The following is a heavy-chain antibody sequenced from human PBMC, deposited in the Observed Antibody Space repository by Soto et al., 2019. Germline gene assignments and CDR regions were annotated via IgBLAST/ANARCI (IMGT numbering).Heavy chain of an antibody. Sequence: GGSLRIGCAASGFTFSSSWMSVVLKAPGKGLEGVANIKQDGSEKYYVDSVKGRFTIPRDNAKNSLYLQMNSLRAEDTAVHYCAREGILAAAGTSYYGMDVWGQGTTVTVSS. J-gene: IGHJ6*02. CDR1: GFTFSSSW. D-gene: IGHD6-13*01. CDR2: IKQDGSEK. V-gene: IGHV3-7*03. CDR3: AREGILAAAGTSYYGMDV.